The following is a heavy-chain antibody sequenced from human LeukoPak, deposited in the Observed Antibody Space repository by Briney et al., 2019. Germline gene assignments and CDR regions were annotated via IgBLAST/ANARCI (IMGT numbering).Heavy chain of an antibody. CDR2: ISTDSGTL. Sequence: PGGSLRLSCASSGFTFSAYHMNWVRQAPGKGLEWNSFISTDSGTLYYADSVKGRFTISRNNAANSLYLQMNNLRDEDTAVYYCARRDPFDYWGQGTMVTVSS. CDR1: GFTFSAYH. V-gene: IGHV3-48*02. J-gene: IGHJ4*02. CDR3: ARRDPFDY.